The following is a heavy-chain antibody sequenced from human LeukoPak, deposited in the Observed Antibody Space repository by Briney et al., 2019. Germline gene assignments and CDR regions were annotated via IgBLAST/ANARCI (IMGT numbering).Heavy chain of an antibody. D-gene: IGHD4-17*01. Sequence: SGRTLVNPTQTLTLTCTFSGFSLNTSGMCVSWIRQPPGKALEGLAGIEWDDDKFYSTSLKTRLTISKDPSKNQVVLTLTNMDPVDTATYYCARTTHDYGADYWGQGTLVTVSS. CDR2: IEWDDDK. CDR1: GFSLNTSGMC. J-gene: IGHJ4*02. CDR3: ARTTHDYGADY. V-gene: IGHV2-70*17.